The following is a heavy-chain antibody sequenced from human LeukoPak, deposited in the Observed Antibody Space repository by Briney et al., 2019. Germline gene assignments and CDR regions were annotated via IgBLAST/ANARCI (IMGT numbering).Heavy chain of an antibody. CDR1: GGSISGYY. J-gene: IGHJ5*02. CDR2: IYYSGST. V-gene: IGHV4-59*01. Sequence: SETLSLTCTVSGGSISGYYWSWVRQPPGKGLEWVGYIYYSGSTNYNPSLKRRVTISVDTSKNQYSLKLSSVTAADTAVYYCARGPGVRGVIRSWFDPWGQGTLVTVSS. CDR3: ARGPGVRGVIRSWFDP. D-gene: IGHD3-10*01.